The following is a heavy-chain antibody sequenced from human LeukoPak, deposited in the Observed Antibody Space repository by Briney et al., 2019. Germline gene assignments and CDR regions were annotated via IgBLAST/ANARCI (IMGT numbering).Heavy chain of an antibody. V-gene: IGHV1-8*01. J-gene: IGHJ5*02. D-gene: IGHD6-19*01. CDR3: ATEGSGWYHLEYWFDP. Sequence: EASVKVSCKASGYTFTSYAINWVRQATGQGLEWMGWMNPNSGNTGYAQKFQGRVTMTRNTSISTAYMELSSLRSEDTAVYYCATEGSGWYHLEYWFDPWGQGTLVTVSS. CDR1: GYTFTSYA. CDR2: MNPNSGNT.